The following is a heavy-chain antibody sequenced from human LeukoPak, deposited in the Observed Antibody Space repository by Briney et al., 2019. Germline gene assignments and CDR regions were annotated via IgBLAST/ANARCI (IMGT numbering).Heavy chain of an antibody. CDR2: INHSGST. J-gene: IGHJ4*02. V-gene: IGHV4-34*01. CDR3: ARGFYRRPADY. Sequence: SETLSLTCAVSGGSFSGYYWSWIRQPPGKGLEWIGEINHSGSTNYNPSPKSRVTISVDTSKNQFSLKLSSVTAADTAVYYCARGFYRRPADYWGQGTLVTVSS. D-gene: IGHD4-11*01. CDR1: GGSFSGYY.